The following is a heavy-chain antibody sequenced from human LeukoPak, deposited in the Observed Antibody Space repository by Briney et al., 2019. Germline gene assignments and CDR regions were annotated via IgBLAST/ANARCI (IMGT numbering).Heavy chain of an antibody. CDR2: IYSGGST. V-gene: IGHV3-53*01. J-gene: IGHJ6*02. D-gene: IGHD6-13*01. CDR1: GFTVSSNY. CDR3: ARDVIAAAGTDGMDV. Sequence: GGSLRLSCAASGFTVSSNYMSWVRQAPGKGLEWVSVIYSGGSTYYADSVKGRFTISRDNSKNTLYLQMNSLRAEDTAVYYCARDVIAAAGTDGMDVWGQGATVTVS.